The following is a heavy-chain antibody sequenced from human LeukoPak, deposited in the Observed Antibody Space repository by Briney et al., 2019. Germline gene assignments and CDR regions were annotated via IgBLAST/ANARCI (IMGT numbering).Heavy chain of an antibody. CDR1: GFTFSSYA. CDR2: ISGSGGST. D-gene: IGHD6-13*01. V-gene: IGHV3-23*01. J-gene: IGHJ4*02. CDR3: AKDGSSSWPYYFDY. Sequence: PGGSLRLSCAASGFTFSSYAMSSVRQAPGKGLEWVSAISGSGGSTYYAASVKGRFTISRDSSKNTLYLQMNSLRAEDTAVYYCAKDGSSSWPYYFDYWGQGTLVTVSS.